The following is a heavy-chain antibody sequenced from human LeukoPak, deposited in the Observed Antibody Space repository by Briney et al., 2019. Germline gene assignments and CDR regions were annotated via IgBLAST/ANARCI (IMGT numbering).Heavy chain of an antibody. J-gene: IGHJ6*03. Sequence: SETLSLTCTVSGGSISSYYWSWIRQPPGKGLEWIGYSYYSGSTSYNPSLKSRVTISVDTSKNQFSLRLSSVTAADTAVYYCARAGRPDANYQLHYYMDVWGKGTTVTVSS. D-gene: IGHD2-2*01. V-gene: IGHV4-59*01. CDR1: GGSISSYY. CDR3: ARAGRPDANYQLHYYMDV. CDR2: SYYSGST.